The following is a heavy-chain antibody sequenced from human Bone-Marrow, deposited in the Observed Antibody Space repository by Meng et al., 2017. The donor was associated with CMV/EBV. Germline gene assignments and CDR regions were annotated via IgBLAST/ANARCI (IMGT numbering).Heavy chain of an antibody. J-gene: IGHJ6*02. CDR3: AKDRVTAGTNYYGMDV. CDR2: ISASGASA. CDR1: GFTFSSYS. D-gene: IGHD6-13*01. Sequence: GGSLRLSCAASGFTFSSYSMNWVRQAPGKGLEWVSTISASGASAYYADSVRGRFTISRDNSKNTLHLQINGLRAEDTALYYCAKDRVTAGTNYYGMDVWGQGTTVTVSS. V-gene: IGHV3-23*01.